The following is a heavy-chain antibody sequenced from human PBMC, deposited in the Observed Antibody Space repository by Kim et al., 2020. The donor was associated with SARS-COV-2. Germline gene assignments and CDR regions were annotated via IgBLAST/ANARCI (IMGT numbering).Heavy chain of an antibody. V-gene: IGHV3-48*03. D-gene: IGHD6-13*01. CDR1: GFTFSSYE. J-gene: IGHJ6*02. CDR2: ISSSGSTI. CDR3: ARDPYSSSYNYYGMDV. Sequence: GGSLRLSCAASGFTFSSYELTWVRQAPGKGLEWVSYISSSGSTIYYANPVKGRFNISRDNAKNSLYLQMNSLRAEDTAVYYCARDPYSSSYNYYGMDVWGQGTTVTVSS.